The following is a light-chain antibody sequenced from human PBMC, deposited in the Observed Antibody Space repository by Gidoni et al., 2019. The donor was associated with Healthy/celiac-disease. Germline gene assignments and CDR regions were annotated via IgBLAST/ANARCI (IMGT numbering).Light chain of an antibody. V-gene: IGKV3-15*01. CDR3: QQYNNWPPLT. CDR2: GAS. Sequence: IVMTQSPATLSVSPGESAPLAGRASQSGSSNLAWYQQKPGQAPRLLIYGASTRATGIPARFSGSGSGTEFTLTISSLQSEDFAVYYCQQYNNWPPLTFGGGTKVEIK. CDR1: QSGSSN. J-gene: IGKJ4*01.